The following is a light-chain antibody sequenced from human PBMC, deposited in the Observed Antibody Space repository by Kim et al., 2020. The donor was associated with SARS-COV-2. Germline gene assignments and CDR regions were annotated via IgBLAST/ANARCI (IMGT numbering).Light chain of an antibody. CDR1: QSVSSSS. CDR3: QHYGSSPWT. CDR2: GAS. Sequence: SPGDRAALSCRASQSVSSSSLAWYQQKPGQAPRLFIYGASSRATGIPDRFSGSGSGTDFTLTISRLEPEDFAVYYCQHYGSSPWTFGQGTKVDIK. J-gene: IGKJ1*01. V-gene: IGKV3-20*01.